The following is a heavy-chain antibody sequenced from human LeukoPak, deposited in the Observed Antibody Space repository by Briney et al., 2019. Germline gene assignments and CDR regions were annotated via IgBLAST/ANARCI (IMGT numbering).Heavy chain of an antibody. CDR1: GFTFDDYA. CDR3: AKDKGRWLSDAFDI. J-gene: IGHJ3*02. CDR2: ISWNSGSI. D-gene: IGHD6-19*01. Sequence: GRSLRLSCAASGFTFDDYAMHWVRQAPGKGLEWVSGISWNSGSIGYADSVKGRFTISRDNAKNSLYLQMNSLRAEDTALYYCAKDKGRWLSDAFDIWGQGTMVTVSS. V-gene: IGHV3-9*01.